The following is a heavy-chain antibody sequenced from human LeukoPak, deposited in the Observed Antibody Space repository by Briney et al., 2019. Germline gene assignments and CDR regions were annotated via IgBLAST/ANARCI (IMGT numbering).Heavy chain of an antibody. CDR3: AKTFDWLLFIFDY. V-gene: IGHV3-23*01. D-gene: IGHD3-9*01. Sequence: GGSLRLSCAASGFTFDDYAMHWVRQAPGKGLEWVSAISGSGGSTYYADSAKGRFTISRDNSKNTLYLQMNSLRAEDTAVYYCAKTFDWLLFIFDYWGQGTLVTVSS. CDR2: ISGSGGST. CDR1: GFTFDDYA. J-gene: IGHJ4*02.